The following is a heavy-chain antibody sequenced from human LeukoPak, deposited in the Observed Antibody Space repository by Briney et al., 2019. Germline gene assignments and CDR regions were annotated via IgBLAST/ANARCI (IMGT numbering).Heavy chain of an antibody. V-gene: IGHV4-30-2*01. CDR2: IYHSGST. Sequence: PSETLSLTCAVSGGSISSGGYSWSWIRQPPGKGLEWIGYIYHSGSTYYNPSLKSRVTISVDRSKNQFSLKLSSVTAADTAVYYCARESYGMGTIDYWGQGTLVTVSS. CDR3: ARESYGMGTIDY. D-gene: IGHD5-24*01. J-gene: IGHJ4*02. CDR1: GGSISSGGYS.